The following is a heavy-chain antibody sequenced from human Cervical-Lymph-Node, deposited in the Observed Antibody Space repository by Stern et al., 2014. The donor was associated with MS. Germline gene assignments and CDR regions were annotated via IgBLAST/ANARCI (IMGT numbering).Heavy chain of an antibody. V-gene: IGHV3-33*01. Sequence: VQLVESGGGVVQPGRSLRLSCAASGFTFSSYGMHWVRQTPGKGLEWVAVNKYYADSVKGRFTISRDNSENTLYLQMNSLRAEDTAVYYCARGDSSSPLEYWGQGTLVTVSS. D-gene: IGHD6-6*01. J-gene: IGHJ4*02. CDR1: GFTFSSYG. CDR3: ARGDSSSPLEY. CDR2: NK.